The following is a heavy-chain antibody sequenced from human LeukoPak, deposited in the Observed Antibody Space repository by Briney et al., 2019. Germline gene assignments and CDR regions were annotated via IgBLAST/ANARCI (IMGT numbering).Heavy chain of an antibody. CDR1: GYTFTSYG. V-gene: IGHV1-18*01. CDR3: ARAVIPVAVKPAFDY. D-gene: IGHD6-13*01. CDR2: ISAYNGNT. J-gene: IGHJ4*02. Sequence: GASVKVSCKASGYTFTSYGISWVRQAPGQGLEWMGWISAYNGNTNYAQRFQGRVTMTSDTSTSTAYMELRSLRSDDTAVYYCARAVIPVAVKPAFDYWGQGTLVTVSS.